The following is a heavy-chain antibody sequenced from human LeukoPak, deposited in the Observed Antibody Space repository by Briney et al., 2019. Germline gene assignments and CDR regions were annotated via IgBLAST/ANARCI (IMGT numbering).Heavy chain of an antibody. Sequence: SETLSLTCTVSGGSISSSSYYWGWIRQPPGKGLEWIGSIYYSGSTYYNPSLKSRVTISVDTSKNQFSLKLSSVTAADTAVYYCARTYGDYAPFDYWGQGTLVTVSS. CDR2: IYYSGST. D-gene: IGHD4-17*01. J-gene: IGHJ4*02. CDR3: ARTYGDYAPFDY. CDR1: GGSISSSSYY. V-gene: IGHV4-39*01.